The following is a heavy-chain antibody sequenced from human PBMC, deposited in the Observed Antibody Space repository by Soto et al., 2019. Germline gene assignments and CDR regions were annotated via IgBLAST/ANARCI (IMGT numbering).Heavy chain of an antibody. Sequence: PSETLSLTCTVSGGSVSSGSYYWSWIRQPPGKGLEWIGYIYYSGSTNYNPSLKSRVTISVDTSKNQFSLKLSSVTAADTAVYYCASHPRAAYDILTGYYPPDYWGQGTLVTAPQ. CDR2: IYYSGST. V-gene: IGHV4-61*01. J-gene: IGHJ4*02. CDR3: ASHPRAAYDILTGYYPPDY. D-gene: IGHD3-9*01. CDR1: GGSVSSGSYY.